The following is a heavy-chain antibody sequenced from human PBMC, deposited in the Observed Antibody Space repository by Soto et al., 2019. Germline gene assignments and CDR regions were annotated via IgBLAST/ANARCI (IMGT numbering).Heavy chain of an antibody. J-gene: IGHJ4*02. CDR3: ARDRGSSALDS. CDR2: ISADNGNT. CDR1: GYTFTSYG. Sequence: QVQLVQSGAEVKKPGASVKVSCKASGYTFTSYGISWVRQAPGQGLEWMGWISADNGNTNYAQKLQGRVTMTTDPYTRTAYMEVRCLRTDDTAVYYCARDRGSSALDSWGQGTLVTVSS. V-gene: IGHV1-18*01. D-gene: IGHD1-26*01.